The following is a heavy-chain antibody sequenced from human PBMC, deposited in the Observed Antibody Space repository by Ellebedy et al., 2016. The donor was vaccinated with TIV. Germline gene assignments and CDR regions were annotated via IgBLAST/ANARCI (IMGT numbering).Heavy chain of an antibody. V-gene: IGHV1-69*04. CDR3: ARPDGYTGNSDDAFGI. CDR1: GCTFSRYV. D-gene: IGHD1-1*01. Sequence: AASVKVSCKASGCTFSRYVISWVRQAPGQGLEWMGRIIPSLGIANYAQKFQGRVTITADTSTNTAYMEIISLRFEDTALDYSARPDGYTGNSDDAFGIWGQGTMVTVSS. CDR2: IIPSLGIA. J-gene: IGHJ3*02.